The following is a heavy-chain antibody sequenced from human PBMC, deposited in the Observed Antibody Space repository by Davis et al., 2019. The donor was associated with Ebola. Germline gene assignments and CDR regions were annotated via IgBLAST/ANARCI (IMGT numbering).Heavy chain of an antibody. CDR1: GYTFTGYY. Sequence: ASVKVSCKASGYTFTGYYMHWVRQAPGQGLEWMGWINPNSGGTNYAQKFQGRVTMTRDTSISTAYMELSRLRSDDTAVYYCARISRVPAAKYYYYYCYMDVWGKGTTVTVSS. J-gene: IGHJ6*03. CDR3: ARISRVPAAKYYYYYCYMDV. CDR2: INPNSGGT. V-gene: IGHV1-2*02. D-gene: IGHD2-2*01.